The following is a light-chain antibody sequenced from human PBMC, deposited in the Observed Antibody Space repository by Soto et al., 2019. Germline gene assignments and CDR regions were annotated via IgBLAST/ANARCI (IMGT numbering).Light chain of an antibody. J-gene: IGKJ1*01. Sequence: DIQMTQSPSSLSASVGDRVTITCRASQNIGVYLNWYQKKPGKAPKLLIHAASSLHSGVPSTFSGSGSGTDFALTISCLQPEDFATYYCHQTAANPWTFAQGTKVDIK. CDR1: QNIGVY. V-gene: IGKV1-39*01. CDR2: AAS. CDR3: HQTAANPWT.